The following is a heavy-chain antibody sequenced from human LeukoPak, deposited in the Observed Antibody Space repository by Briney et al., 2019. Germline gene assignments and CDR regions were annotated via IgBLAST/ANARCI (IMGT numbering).Heavy chain of an antibody. Sequence: GGSLRLSCAASGFTFSSYWMSWVRQAPGKGLEWVSGINWNGGSTGYADSVKGRFTISRDNAKNSLYLQMNSLRAEDTALYYCASGVGATGVDYWGQGTLVTVSS. D-gene: IGHD1-26*01. CDR2: INWNGGST. CDR3: ASGVGATGVDY. CDR1: GFTFSSYW. J-gene: IGHJ4*02. V-gene: IGHV3-20*04.